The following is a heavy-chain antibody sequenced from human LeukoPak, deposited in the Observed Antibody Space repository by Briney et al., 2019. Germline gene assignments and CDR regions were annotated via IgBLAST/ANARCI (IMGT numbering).Heavy chain of an antibody. Sequence: ASVKVSCKASGYTFTGYYMHWVRQAPGQGLEWMGWINPNSGGTNYAQKFQGRVTMTRDTSISTAYMELSRLRSDDTAVYYCARTVSVRFWTAVAGTEWNYFDYWGQGTLVTVSS. CDR2: INPNSGGT. J-gene: IGHJ4*02. D-gene: IGHD6-19*01. CDR1: GYTFTGYY. CDR3: ARTVSVRFWTAVAGTEWNYFDY. V-gene: IGHV1-2*02.